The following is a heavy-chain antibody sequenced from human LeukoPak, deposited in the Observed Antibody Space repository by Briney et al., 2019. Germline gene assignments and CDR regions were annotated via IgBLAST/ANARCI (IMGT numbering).Heavy chain of an antibody. CDR2: ISVSGGST. CDR3: AKGTTVSPPIASDY. J-gene: IGHJ4*02. CDR1: GFTFSSYA. V-gene: IGHV3-23*01. D-gene: IGHD4-11*01. Sequence: RARGSLRLSCAASGFTFSSYAMSWVRQAPGKGLEWVSAISVSGGSTYYADSVKGRFTISRDNSKNTLYLQMNSLRAEDTAVYYCAKGTTVSPPIASDYWGQGTLVPVSS.